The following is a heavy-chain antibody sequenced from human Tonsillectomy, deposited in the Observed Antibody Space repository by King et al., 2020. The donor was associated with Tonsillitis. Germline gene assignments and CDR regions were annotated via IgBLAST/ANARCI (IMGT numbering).Heavy chain of an antibody. Sequence: LQLQESGPGLVKPSQTLSLTCAVSGGSISSGGYSWSWIRQPPGKGLEWIGYIYYSGSTYYNPSLKSRVTISVDTSKNQFSLKLSSVTAADTAVYYCGVDTAMVLAFDIWGQGTMVTVSS. CDR3: GVDTAMVLAFDI. D-gene: IGHD5-18*01. J-gene: IGHJ3*02. CDR2: IYYSGST. CDR1: GGSISSGGYS. V-gene: IGHV4-30-4*07.